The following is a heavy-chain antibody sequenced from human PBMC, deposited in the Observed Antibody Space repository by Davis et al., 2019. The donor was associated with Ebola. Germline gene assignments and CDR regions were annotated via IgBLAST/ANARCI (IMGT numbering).Heavy chain of an antibody. CDR3: ARGRSSAWSVGFDYFDY. CDR1: GYTFTGYY. J-gene: IGHJ4*02. Sequence: ASVKVSCKASGYTFTGYYMHWVRQAPGQGLEWMGWINPNSGGTNYAQKFQGRVTMTRDTSISTAYMELSRLRSDDTAVYYCARGRSSAWSVGFDYFDYWGQGTLVTVSS. CDR2: INPNSGGT. D-gene: IGHD6-19*01. V-gene: IGHV1-2*02.